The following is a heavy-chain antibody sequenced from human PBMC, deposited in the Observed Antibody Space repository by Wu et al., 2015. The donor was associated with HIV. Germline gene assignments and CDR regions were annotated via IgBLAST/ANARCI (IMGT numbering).Heavy chain of an antibody. CDR2: VDPEDGET. J-gene: IGHJ6*02. V-gene: IGHV1-69-2*01. D-gene: IGHD2-2*01. CDR1: GYTFTDYY. CDR3: ATDYCSSTSCSYYYGMDV. Sequence: EVKKPGATVKISCKVSGYTFTDYYMHWVQQAPGKGLEWMGLVDPEDGETIYAEKFQGRVTITADTSTDTAYMELSSLRSEDTAVYYCATDYCSSTSCSYYYGMDVWGQGDHGHRLL.